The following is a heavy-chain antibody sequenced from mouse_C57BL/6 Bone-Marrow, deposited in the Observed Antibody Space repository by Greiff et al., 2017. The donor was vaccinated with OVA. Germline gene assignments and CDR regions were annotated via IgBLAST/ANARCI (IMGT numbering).Heavy chain of an antibody. D-gene: IGHD2-5*01. CDR1: GYTFTSYW. J-gene: IGHJ2*01. V-gene: IGHV1-50*01. CDR3: AKTGNSNYGY. CDR2: IDPSDSYT. Sequence: QVQLQQPGAELVKPGASVKLSCKASGYTFTSYWMQWVKQRPGQGLEWIGEIDPSDSYTNYNQKFKGKASLTVDTSSSTAYMQLSSLTSEDSAVYYCAKTGNSNYGYWGQGTTLTVSS.